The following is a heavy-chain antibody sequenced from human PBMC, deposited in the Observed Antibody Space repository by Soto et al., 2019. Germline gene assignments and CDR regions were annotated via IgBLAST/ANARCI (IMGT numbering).Heavy chain of an antibody. Sequence: GGSLRLSCAASGFTFSSTWMSWVRQAPGKGLEWVANIKQDGSEMYYVDSVKGRFTISRDNAKNSLYLQMNSLSADATAVYYCARNQHQLLEGRYYYYGMDVWGQGTTVTVSS. V-gene: IGHV3-7*01. CDR3: ARNQHQLLEGRYYYYGMDV. CDR2: IKQDGSEM. CDR1: GFTFSSTW. D-gene: IGHD6-13*01. J-gene: IGHJ6*02.